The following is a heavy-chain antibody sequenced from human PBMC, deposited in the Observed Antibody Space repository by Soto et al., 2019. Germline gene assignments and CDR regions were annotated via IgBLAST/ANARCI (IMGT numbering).Heavy chain of an antibody. Sequence: GGSLRLSCAASGFTISTYAMTWVRQAPGKGLECVSGVTGSGSQIYYADSVKGRFTISKDNSKNTLYLQMSSLREEDTALYYCAKDAVYRDGLWLMDSWGQGTLVTVSS. CDR1: GFTISTYA. D-gene: IGHD2-21*01. CDR3: AKDAVYRDGLWLMDS. CDR2: VTGSGSQI. J-gene: IGHJ5*02. V-gene: IGHV3-23*01.